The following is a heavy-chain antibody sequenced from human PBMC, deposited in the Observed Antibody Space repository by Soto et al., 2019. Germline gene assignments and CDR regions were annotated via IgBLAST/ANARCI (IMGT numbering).Heavy chain of an antibody. V-gene: IGHV3-23*01. CDR1: GFTFSSYA. J-gene: IGHJ4*02. Sequence: PGGSLRLSCAASGFTFSSYAMSWVRQAPGKGLEWASAISGSGGSTYYADSVKGRFTISRDNSKNTLYLQMNSLRAEDTAVYYCAKDAVVVVAATPIAYYFDYWGQGTLVTVSS. CDR2: ISGSGGST. CDR3: AKDAVVVVAATPIAYYFDY. D-gene: IGHD2-15*01.